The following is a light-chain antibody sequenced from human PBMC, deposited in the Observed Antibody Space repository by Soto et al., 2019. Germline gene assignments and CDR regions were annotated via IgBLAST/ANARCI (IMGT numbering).Light chain of an antibody. Sequence: EIVLTQSPGTLSLYPGERAMLSYRASQSLSSGLSWYQQKPGQAPRLLIYGASTRATGIPARFSGSGSGTEFTLTISSLQSEDFATYYCQQYSTYPWTFGQGTKVDI. CDR3: QQYSTYPWT. V-gene: IGKV3-15*01. J-gene: IGKJ1*01. CDR2: GAS. CDR1: QSLSSG.